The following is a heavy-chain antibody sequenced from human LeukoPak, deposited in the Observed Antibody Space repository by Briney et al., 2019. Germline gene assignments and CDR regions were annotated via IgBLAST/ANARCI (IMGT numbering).Heavy chain of an antibody. CDR1: GGSISSSSYY. D-gene: IGHD3-10*01. CDR2: IYYSGST. CDR3: ARRGVVAPSNWFDP. V-gene: IGHV4-39*01. Sequence: SETLSLTCTVSGGSISSSSYYWGWIRQPPGKGLEWIGSIYYSGSTYYNPSLKSRVTISVDTSKNQFSLKLSSVTAADTAVYYCARRGVVAPSNWFDPWGQGTLVTVSS. J-gene: IGHJ5*02.